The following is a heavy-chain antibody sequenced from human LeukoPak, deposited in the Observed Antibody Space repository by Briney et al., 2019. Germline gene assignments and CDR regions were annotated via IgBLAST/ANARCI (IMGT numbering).Heavy chain of an antibody. CDR1: GGTFSSYA. J-gene: IGHJ6*03. D-gene: IGHD1-26*01. CDR2: IIPIFGTA. Sequence: GASVKVSCKASGGTFSSYAISWVRQAPGQGLEWMGGIIPIFGTANYAQKFQGRVTITADKSTSTAYMEPSSLRSEDTAVYYCARGGWELPAIHYYYYYYMDVWGKGTTVTVSS. CDR3: ARGGWELPAIHYYYYYYMDV. V-gene: IGHV1-69*06.